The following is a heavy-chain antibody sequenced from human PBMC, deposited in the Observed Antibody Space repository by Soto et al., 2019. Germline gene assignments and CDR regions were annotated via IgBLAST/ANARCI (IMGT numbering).Heavy chain of an antibody. CDR2: IIPYNDNT. Sequence: QVQLVQSGVEVKKPGASVKVSCKASGYIFGDYAINWVRLAPGQGLEWMGWIIPYNDNTKYAEKFQGRVTLTTDTSTNTVYVELRSLTPADTGVYFCARKPYSHYYGMDVWGQGTSVTVSS. J-gene: IGHJ6*02. CDR1: GYIFGDYA. CDR3: ARKPYSHYYGMDV. V-gene: IGHV1-18*01. D-gene: IGHD2-21*01.